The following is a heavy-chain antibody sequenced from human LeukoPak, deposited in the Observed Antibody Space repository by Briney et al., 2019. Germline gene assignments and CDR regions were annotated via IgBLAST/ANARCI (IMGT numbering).Heavy chain of an antibody. CDR1: GYTLTELS. D-gene: IGHD3-22*01. CDR3: ARDLTHRRNYDNSGYQIVPAF. CDR2: FDPEDGET. Sequence: ASVKVSCKVSGYTLTELSMHWGRQAPGKGLEWMGGFDPEDGETIYAQKFQGRVTMTEDTSTDTAYMELSSLRSDDTAVYYCARDLTHRRNYDNSGYQIVPAFWGQGTLVTVSS. J-gene: IGHJ4*02. V-gene: IGHV1-24*01.